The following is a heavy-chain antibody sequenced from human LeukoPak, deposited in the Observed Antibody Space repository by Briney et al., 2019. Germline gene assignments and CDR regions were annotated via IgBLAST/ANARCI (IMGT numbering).Heavy chain of an antibody. V-gene: IGHV3-15*07. CDR1: GFSFIDAW. CDR3: TTEKDY. Sequence: GGSLRLSCAASGFSFIDAWIHWVRQAPGKGLEWVGRIRSKTDGETTDYAAPVKGRFSISRDDSKNTVYLQMNSLKTEDAAVYYCTTEKDYWGQGTLVTVSS. J-gene: IGHJ4*02. CDR2: IRSKTDGETT.